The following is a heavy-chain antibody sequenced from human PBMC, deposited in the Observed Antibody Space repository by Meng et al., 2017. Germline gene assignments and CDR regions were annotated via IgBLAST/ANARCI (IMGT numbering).Heavy chain of an antibody. Sequence: VKKRGASVQLCCYASGGSFSSYTVGCVRPAAGQGRVWMGRVSAYNGNTNYAQKLQGRVTMTTGTSTSTAYMGLRSLRSYDTAVYYCAQTTVTTYSEYFQHWGQGTLVTVSS. CDR2: VSAYNGNT. CDR3: AQTTVTTYSEYFQH. D-gene: IGHD4-11*01. J-gene: IGHJ1*01. V-gene: IGHV1-18*01. CDR1: GGSFSSYT.